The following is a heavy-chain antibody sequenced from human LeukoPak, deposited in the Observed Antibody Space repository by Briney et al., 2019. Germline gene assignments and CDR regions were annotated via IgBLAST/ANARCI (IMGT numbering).Heavy chain of an antibody. D-gene: IGHD2-15*01. CDR2: ISSSSSTI. V-gene: IGHV3-48*01. CDR1: GFTFSSYS. Sequence: PGGSLRLSCAASGFTFSSYSMNWVRQAPGKGLEWVSYISSSSSTIYYADSVKGRFTISRDNAKNSLYLQMNSLRAEDTAVYYCAKDRASKDIVVMVPATGEFDYWGQGTLVTVSS. J-gene: IGHJ4*02. CDR3: AKDRASKDIVVMVPATGEFDY.